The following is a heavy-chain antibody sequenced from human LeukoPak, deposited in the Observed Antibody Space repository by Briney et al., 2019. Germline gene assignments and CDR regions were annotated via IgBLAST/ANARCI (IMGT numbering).Heavy chain of an antibody. J-gene: IGHJ4*02. Sequence: AASVKVSCKASGYTFTGYYMHWVRQAPGQGLEWVGWINPNSGGTNYAQKFQGRVTMTRDTSISTAYMELSRLRSDDTAVYYCAREPCSSTSCGNENDDDYWGQGTLVTVSS. CDR2: INPNSGGT. CDR1: GYTFTGYY. V-gene: IGHV1-2*02. D-gene: IGHD2-2*01. CDR3: AREPCSSTSCGNENDDDY.